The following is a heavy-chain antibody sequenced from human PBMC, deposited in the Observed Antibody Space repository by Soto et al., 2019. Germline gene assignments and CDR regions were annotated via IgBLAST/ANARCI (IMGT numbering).Heavy chain of an antibody. V-gene: IGHV1-18*01. D-gene: IGHD3-3*01. CDR2: ISAYNGNT. CDR3: ARGGDVLRFLEPPSPYYYYGMDV. CDR1: GYTFTSYG. Sequence: ASVKVSCKASGYTFTSYGISWVRQAPGQGLEWMGWISAYNGNTNYAQKLQGRVTMTTDTSTSTAYMELRSLRSDDTAVYYCARGGDVLRFLEPPSPYYYYGMDVWGQGTTVTVSS. J-gene: IGHJ6*02.